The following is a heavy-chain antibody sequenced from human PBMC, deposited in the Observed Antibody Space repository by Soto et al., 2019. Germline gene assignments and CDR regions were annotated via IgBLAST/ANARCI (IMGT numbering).Heavy chain of an antibody. CDR3: ATAIDILTGYYSLDY. CDR2: IIPIFGTA. J-gene: IGHJ4*02. Sequence: QVQLVQSGAEVKKPGSSVKVSCKASGGTFSSYAISWVRQAPGQGLEWMGGIIPIFGTANYAQKFQGRVTITADESTSTADMELSSLRSEDTVVYYCATAIDILTGYYSLDYWGPGTLVTVSS. CDR1: GGTFSSYA. D-gene: IGHD3-9*01. V-gene: IGHV1-69*01.